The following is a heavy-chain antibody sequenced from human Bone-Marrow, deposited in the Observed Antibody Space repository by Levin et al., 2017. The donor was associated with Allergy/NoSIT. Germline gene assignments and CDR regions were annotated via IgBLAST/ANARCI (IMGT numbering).Heavy chain of an antibody. V-gene: IGHV4-34*01. J-gene: IGHJ5*02. CDR1: GGSFSGYY. D-gene: IGHD4-11*01. CDR2: INHSGST. CDR3: ARSATVMGWFDP. Sequence: SQTLSLTCAVYGGSFSGYYWSWIRPPPGKGLEWIGEINHSGSTNYNPSLKSRVTISVDTSKNQFSLKLSSVTAADTAVYYCARSATVMGWFDPWGQGTLVTVAS.